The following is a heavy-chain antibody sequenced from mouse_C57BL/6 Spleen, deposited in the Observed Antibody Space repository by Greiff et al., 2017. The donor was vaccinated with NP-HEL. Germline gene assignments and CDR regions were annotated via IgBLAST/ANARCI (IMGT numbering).Heavy chain of an antibody. CDR2: ISDGGSYT. CDR1: GFTFSSYA. Sequence: EVMLVESGGGLVKPGGSLKLSCAASGFTFSSYAMSWVRQTPEKRLEWVATISDGGSYTYYPDNVKGRFTISRDNAKNNLYLQMSHLKSEDTAMYYCARDRTPTTVESLFAYWGQGTLVTVSA. V-gene: IGHV5-4*01. CDR3: ARDRTPTTVESLFAY. J-gene: IGHJ3*01. D-gene: IGHD1-1*01.